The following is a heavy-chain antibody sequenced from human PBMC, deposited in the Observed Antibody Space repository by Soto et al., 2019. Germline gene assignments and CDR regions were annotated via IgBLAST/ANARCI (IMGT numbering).Heavy chain of an antibody. CDR3: AKGGRQWLVTSDFNY. V-gene: IGHV3-30*18. D-gene: IGHD6-19*01. J-gene: IGHJ4*02. CDR1: GFTFSDYA. Sequence: VQLVESGGGVVQPGRSLRLSCAASGFTFSDYAMHWLRQAPGKGLEWVAVVSHDGRNTHYADSVKGRFTISRDSSKNTVSLEMTSLRAEDTAVYYWAKGGRQWLVTSDFNYWGQGALVTVSS. CDR2: VSHDGRNT.